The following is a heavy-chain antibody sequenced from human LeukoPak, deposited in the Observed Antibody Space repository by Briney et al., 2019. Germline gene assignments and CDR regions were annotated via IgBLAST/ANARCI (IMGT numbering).Heavy chain of an antibody. CDR3: ARDPYYDFWSAFQNDY. CDR1: GGSVTTYY. D-gene: IGHD3-3*01. J-gene: IGHJ4*02. CDR2: MFHSGST. V-gene: IGHV4-59*02. Sequence: PSETLSLTCTVSGGSVTTYYWSWIRQPPGKGLEWIGYMFHSGSTNCHPSLKSRVTFSIDTSKNQFSLKLSSVTAADTAVYYCARDPYYDFWSAFQNDYWGQGTLVTVSS.